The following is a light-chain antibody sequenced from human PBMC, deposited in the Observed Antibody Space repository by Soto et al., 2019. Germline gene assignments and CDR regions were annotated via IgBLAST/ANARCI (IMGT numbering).Light chain of an antibody. Sequence: EIVLTQSPGTLSLSPGERATLSCRASQSVSSNYLAWYQQKSGQAPRLLTYGISSRATGIPDRFSGSGSGTDFTLTISRLEPEDFAVYYCQQYNNWPPWTFGQGTKVDNK. CDR3: QQYNNWPPWT. V-gene: IGKV3-20*01. J-gene: IGKJ1*01. CDR2: GIS. CDR1: QSVSSNY.